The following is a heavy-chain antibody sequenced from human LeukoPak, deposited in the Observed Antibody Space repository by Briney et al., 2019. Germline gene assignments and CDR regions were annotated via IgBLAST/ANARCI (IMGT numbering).Heavy chain of an antibody. CDR3: ARIPIVVVPAAQGDNWFDP. CDR2: IIPNFGTA. J-gene: IGHJ5*02. Sequence: SVKVSCKASGGTFSSYAISWVRQAPGQGLEWMGGIIPNFGTANYAQKFQGRVTITADESTSTAYMELSRLRSDDTAVYYCARIPIVVVPAAQGDNWFDPWGQGTLVTVS. D-gene: IGHD2-2*01. V-gene: IGHV1-69*13. CDR1: GGTFSSYA.